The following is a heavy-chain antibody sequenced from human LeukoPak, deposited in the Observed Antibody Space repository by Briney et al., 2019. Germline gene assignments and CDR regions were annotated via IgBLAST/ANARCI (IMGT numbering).Heavy chain of an antibody. CDR3: ARGLYYDFWSAFYYYGMDV. CDR2: INHSGST. V-gene: IGHV4-34*01. J-gene: IGHJ6*02. D-gene: IGHD3-3*01. CDR1: GFTFSSYS. Sequence: PGGSLRLSCAASGFTFSSYSMNWVRQAPGKGREWIGEINHSGSTNYNPSLKSRVTISVDTSKNQFSLKLSSVTAADTAVYYCARGLYYDFWSAFYYYGMDVWGQGTTVTVSS.